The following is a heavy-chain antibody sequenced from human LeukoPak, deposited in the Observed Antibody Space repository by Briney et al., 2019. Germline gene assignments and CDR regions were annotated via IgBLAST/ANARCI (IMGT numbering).Heavy chain of an antibody. CDR1: GFTFTDAW. V-gene: IGHV3-15*01. J-gene: IGHJ4*02. CDR3: TTDHFN. Sequence: PGGSLRLSCAASGFTFTDAWMGWARQAPGRGLEWVGRIKSKARGGTTDYAAPVKGRFTIARDDSKDTVDLQMNSLKTEDTAVYYCTTDHFNWGRGTLVTVSS. CDR2: IKSKARGGTT.